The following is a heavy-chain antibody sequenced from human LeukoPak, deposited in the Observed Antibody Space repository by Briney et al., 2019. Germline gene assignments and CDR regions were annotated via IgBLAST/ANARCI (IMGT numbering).Heavy chain of an antibody. J-gene: IGHJ4*02. CDR2: INAGNGNT. Sequence: ASVKVSCKASGYTFTSYAMHWVRQAPGQRLEWMGWINAGNGNTKYSQKFQGRVTITRDKSTSTAYMELSSLRSEDTAVYYCARDPETAMAPPDYWGQGTLVTVSS. CDR1: GYTFTSYA. CDR3: ARDPETAMAPPDY. V-gene: IGHV1-3*01. D-gene: IGHD5-18*01.